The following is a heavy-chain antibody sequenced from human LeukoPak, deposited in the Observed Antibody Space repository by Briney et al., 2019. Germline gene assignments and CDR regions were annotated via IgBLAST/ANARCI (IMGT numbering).Heavy chain of an antibody. CDR1: GFTFSSYS. Sequence: PGGSLRLSCAASGFTFSSYSMNWVRQAPGKGLEWVSVIFSGGDTYYADSVEGRFTISRDSSKNTLYLQMNSLRAEDTAVYYCVRDLVDDSSGLVDYWGQGTLVTVSS. V-gene: IGHV3-66*01. CDR3: VRDLVDDSSGLVDY. D-gene: IGHD3-22*01. CDR2: IFSGGDT. J-gene: IGHJ4*02.